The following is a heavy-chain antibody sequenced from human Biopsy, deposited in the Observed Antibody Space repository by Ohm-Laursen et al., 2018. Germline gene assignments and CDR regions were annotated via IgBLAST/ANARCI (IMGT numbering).Heavy chain of an antibody. J-gene: IGHJ4*02. D-gene: IGHD1/OR15-1a*01. CDR3: ARGRTGG. CDR2: IFYDGSNT. Sequence: SLRLSCAASGFTFNNYGMQWVRQAPGKGLEWVAFIFYDGSNTYYADSVKGRFTISRDDAKNSLYLQMNSLRAEDTAVYYCARGRTGGWGQGTLVTVSS. V-gene: IGHV3-33*08. CDR1: GFTFNNYG.